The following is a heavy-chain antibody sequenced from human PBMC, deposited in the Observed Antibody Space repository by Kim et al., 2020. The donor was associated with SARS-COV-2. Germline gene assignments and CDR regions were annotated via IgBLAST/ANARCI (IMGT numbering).Heavy chain of an antibody. CDR2: ISASGTTK. V-gene: IGHV3-11*01. Sequence: GGSLRLSCGASGFTFSDYYMSWIRQAPGKGLEWVAYISASGTTKNYAESVRGRFTISRDNGKKSLYLQMKGLRAEDSAVYYCARDGCSGGSCDGIYYYYHIDVWGKGTTVTVSS. J-gene: IGHJ6*03. D-gene: IGHD2-15*01. CDR1: GFTFSDYY. CDR3: ARDGCSGGSCDGIYYYYHIDV.